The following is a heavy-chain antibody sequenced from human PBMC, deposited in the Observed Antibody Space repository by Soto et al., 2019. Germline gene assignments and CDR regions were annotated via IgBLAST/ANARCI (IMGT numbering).Heavy chain of an antibody. Sequence: QLRLQESGPGLVKPSETLSLTCTVSGASISSDGFYWGWIRQPPGKGLEWIASIYYNGDTFHNPSLKSRVPMSVDTSKNKFSLNLRSVTAADTAVYYCARHVRDSISLSGRYYFDYWGQGTLVTVSS. CDR3: ARHVRDSISLSGRYYFDY. D-gene: IGHD6-6*01. V-gene: IGHV4-39*01. J-gene: IGHJ4*02. CDR2: IYYNGDT. CDR1: GASISSDGFY.